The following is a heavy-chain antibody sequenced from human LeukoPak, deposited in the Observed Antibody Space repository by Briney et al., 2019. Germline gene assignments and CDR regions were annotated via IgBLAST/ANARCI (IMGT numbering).Heavy chain of an antibody. CDR1: LGSVITYS. V-gene: IGHV4-4*07. Sequence: SETLSLTCTVSLGSVITYSWRWIRQPAGGGLEWIGRFYTNGSTNYNPSLKTRVTLSIDKSKNHSSLKLSSVTAADTAVYYCARELTLTTAFDIWGQGTVVTVSS. CDR3: ARELTLTTAFDI. CDR2: FYTNGST. D-gene: IGHD1/OR15-1a*01. J-gene: IGHJ3*02.